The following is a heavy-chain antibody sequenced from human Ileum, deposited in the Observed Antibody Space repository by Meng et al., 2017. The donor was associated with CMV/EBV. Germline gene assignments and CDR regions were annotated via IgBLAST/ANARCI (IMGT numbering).Heavy chain of an antibody. Sequence: QVQLQQWGAGLLKPSETLSLTCTVSGGSISSGDYYWSWIRQPPGKGLEWIGYIYYSGSTYYNPSLKSRVTISADTSKNQFSLKLNSVTAADTAVYYCASGSPQLGYVWGQGTLVTVSS. V-gene: IGHV4-30-4*01. J-gene: IGHJ4*02. CDR1: GGSISSGDYY. D-gene: IGHD1-1*01. CDR3: ASGSPQLGYV. CDR2: IYYSGST.